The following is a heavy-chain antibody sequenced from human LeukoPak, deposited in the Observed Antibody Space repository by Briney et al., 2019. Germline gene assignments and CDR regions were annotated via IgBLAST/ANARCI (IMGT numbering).Heavy chain of an antibody. Sequence: ASVKVSCKASGYTFTSYGISWVRQAPGQGLEWMGWISAYNGNTNYAQKLQGRVTMTTDTSTSTAYMELRSLRSDDTAVYYCASRYCSSTSCTGPLSDYWGQGTLVTVSS. CDR2: ISAYNGNT. CDR1: GYTFTSYG. D-gene: IGHD2-2*01. V-gene: IGHV1-18*01. J-gene: IGHJ4*02. CDR3: ASRYCSSTSCTGPLSDY.